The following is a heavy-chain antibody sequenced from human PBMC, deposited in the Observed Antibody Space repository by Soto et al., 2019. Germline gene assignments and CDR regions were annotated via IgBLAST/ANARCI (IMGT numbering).Heavy chain of an antibody. CDR3: ARASDVEMATIYY. J-gene: IGHJ4*02. Sequence: EASVKVSCKASGYTFTGYYMHWVRQAPGQGHEWMGWINPNSSGTNYAQKFQGRVTMTRDTSTSTVYMELSSLRSEDTAVYYCARASDVEMATIYYWGQGTLVTVSS. D-gene: IGHD5-12*01. CDR2: INPNSSGT. V-gene: IGHV1-2*02. CDR1: GYTFTGYY.